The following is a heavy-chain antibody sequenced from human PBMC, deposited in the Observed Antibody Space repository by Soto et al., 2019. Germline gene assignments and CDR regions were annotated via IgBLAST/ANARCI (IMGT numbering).Heavy chain of an antibody. CDR3: AKDPDEGYYYDSSGYFDY. D-gene: IGHD3-22*01. CDR1: GFTFSSYA. Sequence: GGSLRLSCAASGFTFSSYAMSWVRQAPGKGLEWVSAISGSGGSTYYADSVKGRFTISRDNSKNTLYLQMNSLRAEDTAVYYCAKDPDEGYYYDSSGYFDYWGQGTLVTVSS. V-gene: IGHV3-23*01. J-gene: IGHJ4*02. CDR2: ISGSGGST.